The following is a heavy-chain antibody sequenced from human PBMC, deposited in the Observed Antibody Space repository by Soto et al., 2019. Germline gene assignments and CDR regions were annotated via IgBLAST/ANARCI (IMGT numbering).Heavy chain of an antibody. V-gene: IGHV1-69*13. CDR2: IIPIFGTA. CDR3: ARDRNYDSSGIRAQH. J-gene: IGHJ1*01. Sequence: SVKVSCKASGGTFSSYAISWVRQAPGQGLEWMGGIIPIFGTANYAQKFQGRVTITADESTSTAYIGLSSLRSEDTAVYYCARDRNYDSSGIRAQHWGQGTLVTVSS. D-gene: IGHD3-22*01. CDR1: GGTFSSYA.